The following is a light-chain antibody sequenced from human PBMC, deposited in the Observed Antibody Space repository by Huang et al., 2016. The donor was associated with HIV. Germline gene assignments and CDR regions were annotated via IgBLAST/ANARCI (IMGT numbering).Light chain of an antibody. Sequence: AIQLTQSPSSLSASVGDRVTITCRASRGISSGLAWYQQKPGKAPKLLIFDASSLESGVPSRCSGSGSRKDITITISSLQPEDFATYYCQQFNNYLTFGQGTRLEIQ. J-gene: IGKJ5*01. CDR3: QQFNNYLT. CDR1: RGISSG. CDR2: DAS. V-gene: IGKV1D-13*01.